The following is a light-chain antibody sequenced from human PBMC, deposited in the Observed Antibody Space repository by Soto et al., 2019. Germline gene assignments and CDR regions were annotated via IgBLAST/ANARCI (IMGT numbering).Light chain of an antibody. V-gene: IGLV2-14*03. Sequence: SVLTQPASVSGSPGQSITISCTGTSSDVGGYNHVSWYQHYPGKAPKLKIYDVTSRPSGVFNRFSGSKSGNTASLTISGLQAEDEADYFCSSYTRSTIYVFGTGTKVTVL. J-gene: IGLJ1*01. CDR2: DVT. CDR3: SSYTRSTIYV. CDR1: SSDVGGYNH.